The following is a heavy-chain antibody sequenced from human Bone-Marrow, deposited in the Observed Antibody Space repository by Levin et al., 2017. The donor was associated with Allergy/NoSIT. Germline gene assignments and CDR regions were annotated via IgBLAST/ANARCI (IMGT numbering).Heavy chain of an antibody. J-gene: IGHJ4*02. CDR2: ISSDGTKK. V-gene: IGHV3-30*04. D-gene: IGHD3-10*01. CDR1: GFSFSSYA. Sequence: GGSLRLSCAASGFSFSSYAMHWVRQAPGKGLEWVALISSDGTKKYYTDSVKGRFTISRDNSKNTLYLQMSSLRSEDTAVYFCARDVDEGFGEILYYFDYWGQGSLVTVSS. CDR3: ARDVDEGFGEILYYFDY.